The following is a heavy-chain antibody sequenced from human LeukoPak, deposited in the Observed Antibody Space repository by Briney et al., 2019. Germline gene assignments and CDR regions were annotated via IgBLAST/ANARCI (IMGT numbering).Heavy chain of an antibody. Sequence: SETLSLTCTVSGGSISSYYWSWIRQPPGKGLEWIGYIYYSGSTNYNPSLKSRVTISVDTSKNQFSLKLSSVTAADTAVYYCAGETNYDSSGDYWGQGTLVTVSS. CDR3: AGETNYDSSGDY. CDR1: GGSISSYY. CDR2: IYYSGST. D-gene: IGHD3-22*01. V-gene: IGHV4-59*12. J-gene: IGHJ4*02.